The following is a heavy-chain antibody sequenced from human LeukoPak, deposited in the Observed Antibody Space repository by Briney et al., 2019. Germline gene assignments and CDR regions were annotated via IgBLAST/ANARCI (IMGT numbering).Heavy chain of an antibody. V-gene: IGHV3-30*02. CDR1: XFTXXXYG. CDR3: AKVGNCGGDCYLDY. D-gene: IGHD2-21*02. Sequence: SXFTXXXYGMHWVRQAPGKGLEWVAFIRYDGSNKYYADSVKGRFTISRDNSKNTLYLQMNSLRAEDTAVYYCAKVGNCGGDCYLDYWGQGTLVTVSS. CDR2: IRYDGSNK. J-gene: IGHJ4*02.